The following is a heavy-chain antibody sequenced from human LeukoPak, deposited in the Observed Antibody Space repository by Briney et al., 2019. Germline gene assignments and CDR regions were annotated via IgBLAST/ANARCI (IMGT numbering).Heavy chain of an antibody. CDR3: ARVRYYGDTGKAFDI. CDR1: GFTFSSYD. D-gene: IGHD4-17*01. J-gene: IGHJ3*02. Sequence: GGSLRLSCAASGFTFSSYDMHWVRQATGKGLEWVSAIGTAGDTYYPGSVKGRFTISRENAKNSLYLQMNSLRAGDTAMYYCARVRYYGDTGKAFDIWGQGTMVTVSS. V-gene: IGHV3-13*01. CDR2: IGTAGDT.